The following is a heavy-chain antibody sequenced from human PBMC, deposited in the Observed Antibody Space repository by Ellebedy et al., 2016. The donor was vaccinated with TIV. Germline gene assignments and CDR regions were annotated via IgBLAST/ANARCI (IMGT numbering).Heavy chain of an antibody. Sequence: MPSDTLSLTCTVPGGSISSSSYYWCWIRQPPGKGLEWIGSIYYSRSTYYNPSLKSRITISVDTSKNQFSLKLSSVTAADTAGYYCARGGYSSSWYRLDYWGQGTLVTVSS. CDR2: IYYSRST. CDR1: GGSISSSSYY. D-gene: IGHD6-13*01. J-gene: IGHJ4*02. CDR3: ARGGYSSSWYRLDY. V-gene: IGHV4-39*01.